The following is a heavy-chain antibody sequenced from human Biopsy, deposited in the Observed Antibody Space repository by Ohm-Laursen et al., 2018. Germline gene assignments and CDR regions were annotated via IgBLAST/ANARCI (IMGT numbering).Heavy chain of an antibody. J-gene: IGHJ6*02. CDR3: AATTTLYYYSYAMDV. Sequence: GSSVKVSCNASGFPFSSSAVQWVRQARGQRLEWIGWIVVGSGHTDYAQKFQERVTITRDMSTSTAYMELTSRRSEDTAVYYCAATTTLYYYSYAMDVWDQGTTITVSS. V-gene: IGHV1-58*01. D-gene: IGHD1-1*01. CDR1: GFPFSSSA. CDR2: IVVGSGHT.